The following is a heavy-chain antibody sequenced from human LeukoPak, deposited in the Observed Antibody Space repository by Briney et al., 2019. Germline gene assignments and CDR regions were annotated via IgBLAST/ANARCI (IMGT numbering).Heavy chain of an antibody. J-gene: IGHJ4*02. D-gene: IGHD5-12*01. CDR1: GASVSSYY. V-gene: IGHV4-59*02. CDR2: FSYSGST. Sequence: SETLSLTCTVSGASVSSYYWSWIRQPPGKGPEWIGYFSYSGSTNYNPSLKSRVTISVDTSKNQFSLDLSSVTAADTAVYYCARGPLDSGYTYFDYWGQGTLVSVAS. CDR3: ARGPLDSGYTYFDY.